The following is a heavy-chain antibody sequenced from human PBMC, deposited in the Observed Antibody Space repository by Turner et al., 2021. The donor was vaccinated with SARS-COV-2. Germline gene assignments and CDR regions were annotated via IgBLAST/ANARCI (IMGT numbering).Heavy chain of an antibody. Sequence: QVQLVQSGAEVKKPGSSVKVSCKASEGTFNTYAISWVRQAPVQGLEWMGGIIPIFGTANNAQKFQGRVTMTAEESTSTAYMELRSQRSEDTAVYYWARDWAGGYNYWGQGTLVTVSS. J-gene: IGHJ4*02. D-gene: IGHD1-26*01. V-gene: IGHV1-69*01. CDR2: IIPIFGTA. CDR3: ARDWAGGYNY. CDR1: EGTFNTYA.